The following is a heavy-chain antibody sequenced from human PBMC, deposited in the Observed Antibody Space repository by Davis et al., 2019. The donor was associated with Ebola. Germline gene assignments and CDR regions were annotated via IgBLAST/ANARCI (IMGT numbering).Heavy chain of an antibody. Sequence: SETLSLTCTVSGGSVSSNSDYWGWIRQPPGKGLEWIGTIFDSDSIYYNPSLKSRVTISVDRSKNQFSLKLSSVTAADTAVYYCASAGYTYGFDYWGQGTLVTVSS. V-gene: IGHV4-39*07. CDR3: ASAGYTYGFDY. D-gene: IGHD5-18*01. J-gene: IGHJ4*02. CDR2: IFDSDSI. CDR1: GGSVSSNSDY.